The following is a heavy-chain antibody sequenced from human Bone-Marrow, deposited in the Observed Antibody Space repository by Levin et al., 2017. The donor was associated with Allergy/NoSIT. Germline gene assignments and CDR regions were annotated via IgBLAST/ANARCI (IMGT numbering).Heavy chain of an antibody. Sequence: GESLKISCKASGYTFTNYALNWVRQAPGQGLEWMGWINTNTGNPTYARDFTGRFVFSLDTSVSTAYLQITGLKAQDSAVYYCARDLGHHDFWSGHRTPVDTWGPGTLVTVSS. V-gene: IGHV7-4-1*02. J-gene: IGHJ3*02. CDR2: INTNTGNP. CDR1: GYTFTNYA. CDR3: ARDLGHHDFWSGHRTPVDT. D-gene: IGHD3-3*01.